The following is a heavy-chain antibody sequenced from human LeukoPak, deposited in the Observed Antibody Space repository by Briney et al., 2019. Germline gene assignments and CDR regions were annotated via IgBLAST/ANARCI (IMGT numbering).Heavy chain of an antibody. CDR1: GYSISSGYY. Sequence: PSETLSLTCTVSGYSISSGYYWGWIRQPPGKGLEWIGSIYHSGSTYYNPSLKSRVTIPVDTSKNQFSLKLSSVTAADTAVYYCARASSGWYDYWGQGTLVTVSS. V-gene: IGHV4-38-2*02. D-gene: IGHD6-19*01. CDR3: ARASSGWYDY. J-gene: IGHJ4*02. CDR2: IYHSGST.